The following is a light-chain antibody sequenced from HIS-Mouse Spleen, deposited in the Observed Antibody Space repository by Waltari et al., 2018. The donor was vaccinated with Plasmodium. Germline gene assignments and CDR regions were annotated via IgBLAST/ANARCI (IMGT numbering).Light chain of an antibody. Sequence: SYELTQPPSVSVSPGQTASITCSGDTLGANYACWYQQKPGQSPGLVINQDSKRPSGIPERFSGSNSGNTATLTISGTQAMDEADYYCQAWDSSTVVFGGGTKLTVL. CDR2: QDS. CDR1: TLGANY. CDR3: QAWDSSTVV. J-gene: IGLJ2*01. V-gene: IGLV3-1*01.